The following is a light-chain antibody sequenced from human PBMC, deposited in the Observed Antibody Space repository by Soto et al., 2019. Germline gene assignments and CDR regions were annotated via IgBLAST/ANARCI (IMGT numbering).Light chain of an antibody. CDR2: DVS. CDR1: SSDIGAYNY. V-gene: IGLV2-14*01. CDR3: NSYTTSSTHV. J-gene: IGLJ1*01. Sequence: QSALTQPASVSGSPGQSITISCTGTSSDIGAYNYVSWFQQHPGKAPKLMIYDVSNRPSGVSDRFSGSKSGNTASLTISGHQAEDEADYYCNSYTTSSTHVFGTGTKVTVL.